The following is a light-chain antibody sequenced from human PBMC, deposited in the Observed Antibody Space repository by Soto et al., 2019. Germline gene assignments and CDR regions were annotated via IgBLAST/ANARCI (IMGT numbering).Light chain of an antibody. Sequence: EIVMTQSPATLSVSPGERATLSCRASQSVSSNLAWYQQKPGQAPRLLIYGASTRATGIPARFSGSGSGTDFTLTISILQSEDFAVYYCQQYNNWPLTFGPGTKVDIK. V-gene: IGKV3-15*01. CDR2: GAS. CDR1: QSVSSN. CDR3: QQYNNWPLT. J-gene: IGKJ3*01.